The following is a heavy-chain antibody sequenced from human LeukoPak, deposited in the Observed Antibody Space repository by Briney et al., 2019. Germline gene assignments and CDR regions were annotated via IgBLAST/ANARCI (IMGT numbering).Heavy chain of an antibody. CDR1: GGTFSNNA. Sequence: SVKVSCKASGGTFSNNAISWVRQAPGQGLEWMGGIIPISGTTNHAQKVQGRVTITGDESKSTAYMELSSLRSEDTAVYYCARTYYYGSGTYWENTAYFDYWGQGTLVIVSS. J-gene: IGHJ4*02. D-gene: IGHD3-10*01. CDR2: IIPISGTT. CDR3: ARTYYYGSGTYWENTAYFDY. V-gene: IGHV1-69*13.